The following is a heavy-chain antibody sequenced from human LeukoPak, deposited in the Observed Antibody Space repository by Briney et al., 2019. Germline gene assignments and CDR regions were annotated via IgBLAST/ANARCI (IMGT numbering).Heavy chain of an antibody. CDR1: GFTFSAYA. CDR3: ARETGSYLGY. J-gene: IGHJ4*02. CDR2: IHGNGGST. V-gene: IGHV3-23*01. D-gene: IGHD7-27*01. Sequence: GGSLRLSWAASGFTFSAYAVTWIRQAPGKGLEWVSSIHGNGGSTYYADSVKGRFTVSRDNSKNTLYLQMNSLRAEDTAVYYCARETGSYLGYWGQGTLVTVSS.